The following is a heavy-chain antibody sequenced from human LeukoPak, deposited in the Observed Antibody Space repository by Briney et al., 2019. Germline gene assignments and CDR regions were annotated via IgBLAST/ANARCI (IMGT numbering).Heavy chain of an antibody. V-gene: IGHV3-23*01. D-gene: IGHD6-19*01. CDR2: IRGSGGST. CDR3: ASSSSSGWPTWNDAFDI. J-gene: IGHJ3*02. Sequence: GSLRLSCAASGFTFSSYAMSWVRQAPGKGLEWVSAIRGSGGSTYYADSVKGRFTISRDNSKNTLYLQMNSLRAEDTAVYYCASSSSSGWPTWNDAFDIWGQGTMVTVSS. CDR1: GFTFSSYA.